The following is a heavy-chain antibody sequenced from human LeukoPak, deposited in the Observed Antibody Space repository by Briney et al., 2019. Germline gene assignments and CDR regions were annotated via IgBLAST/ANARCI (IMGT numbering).Heavy chain of an antibody. V-gene: IGHV3-21*01. D-gene: IGHD3-10*02. J-gene: IGHJ6*04. CDR3: AELGITMIGGV. CDR1: GFTFSSYS. Sequence: GGSLRLSCAASGFTFSSYSMNWVRQAPGKGLEWVSSISSSSNYIYYADSVKGRFTISRDNAKNSLYLQMNSLRAEDTAVYYCAELGITMIGGVWGKGTAVTISS. CDR2: ISSSSNYI.